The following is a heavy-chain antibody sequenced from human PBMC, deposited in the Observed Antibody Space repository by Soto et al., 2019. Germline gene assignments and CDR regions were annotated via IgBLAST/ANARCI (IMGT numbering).Heavy chain of an antibody. CDR3: ARDWRYCSSTSCYRVGFDY. D-gene: IGHD2-2*01. J-gene: IGHJ4*02. V-gene: IGHV3-30-3*01. CDR1: GFTFSSYA. CDR2: ISYDGSNK. Sequence: QVQLVESGGGVVQPGRSLRLSCAASGFTFSSYAMHWVRQAPGKGLEWVAVISYDGSNKYYAASVKGRFTISRDNSKNTMYLQMNSLRAEDTAVYYCARDWRYCSSTSCYRVGFDYWGQGTLVTVSS.